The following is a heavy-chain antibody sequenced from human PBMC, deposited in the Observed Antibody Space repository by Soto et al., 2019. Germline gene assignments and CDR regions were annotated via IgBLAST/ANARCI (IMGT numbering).Heavy chain of an antibody. CDR3: ARSDYGDFVGWIDP. V-gene: IGHV2-5*01. CDR1: GFSFSTSGVG. Sequence: QITLKESGPTLVKPTQTLTLTCTFSGFSFSTSGVGVDWIRQPPGKALEWLALIYWNDNKRYSPSLRSRLTITKDTSKNQVVLTMTNMDPVDTATYYCARSDYGDFVGWIDPWGQGTLVTVSS. J-gene: IGHJ5*02. CDR2: IYWNDNK. D-gene: IGHD4-17*01.